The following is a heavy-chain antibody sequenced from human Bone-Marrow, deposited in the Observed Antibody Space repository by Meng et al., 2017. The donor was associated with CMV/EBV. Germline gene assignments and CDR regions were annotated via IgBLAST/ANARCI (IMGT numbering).Heavy chain of an antibody. D-gene: IGHD3-16*01. V-gene: IGHV4-39*07. CDR3: ARVPSKGVSGPFDY. CDR1: GGSISSSSYY. Sequence: GSLRLSCTASGGSISSSSYYWGWIRQPPGKGLEWIGSIYYSGSTYYNPSLKSRVTISVDTSKNQFSLKLSSVTAADTAVYYCARVPSKGVSGPFDYWGQGTLVTVSS. CDR2: IYYSGST. J-gene: IGHJ4*02.